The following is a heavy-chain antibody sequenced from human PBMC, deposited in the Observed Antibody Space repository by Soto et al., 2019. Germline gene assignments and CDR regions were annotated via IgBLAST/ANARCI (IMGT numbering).Heavy chain of an antibody. CDR3: ARVALIWFGESQRFFDY. Sequence: QPGGSLRLSCAAYGFTFSSYEMNWVRQAPGKGLEWVSYISSSGSTIYYADSVKGRFTISRDNAKNSLYLQMNSLRAEDTAVYYCARVALIWFGESQRFFDYWGQGILVTVSS. CDR1: GFTFSSYE. V-gene: IGHV3-48*03. D-gene: IGHD3-10*01. CDR2: ISSSGSTI. J-gene: IGHJ4*02.